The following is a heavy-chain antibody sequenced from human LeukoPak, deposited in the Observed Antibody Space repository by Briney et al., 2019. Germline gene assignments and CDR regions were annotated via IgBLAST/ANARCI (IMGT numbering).Heavy chain of an antibody. CDR3: AKDSSITYYYGSGEIDY. V-gene: IGHV3-9*01. Sequence: GGSLRLSCAASGFNFVDYAMHWVRQVPGKGLEWVSGISYNSGTIVYADSVKGRFTISRDNSKNTLYLQMNSLRAEDTAVYYCAKDSSITYYYGSGEIDYWGQGTLVTVSS. J-gene: IGHJ4*02. CDR2: ISYNSGTI. D-gene: IGHD3-10*01. CDR1: GFNFVDYA.